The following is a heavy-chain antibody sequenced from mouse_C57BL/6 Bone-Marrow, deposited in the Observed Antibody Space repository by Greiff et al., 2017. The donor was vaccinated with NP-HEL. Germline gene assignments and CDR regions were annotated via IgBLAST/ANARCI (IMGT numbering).Heavy chain of an antibody. CDR1: GFTFSSYA. J-gene: IGHJ4*01. CDR3: ARVYYGSPYAMDY. D-gene: IGHD1-1*01. V-gene: IGHV5-4*01. Sequence: EVQRVESGGGLVKPGGSLKLSCAASGFTFSSYAMSWVRQTPEKRLEWVATISDGGSYTYYPDNVKGRFTISRDNAKNNLYLQMSHLKSEDTAMYYCARVYYGSPYAMDYWGQGTSVTVSS. CDR2: ISDGGSYT.